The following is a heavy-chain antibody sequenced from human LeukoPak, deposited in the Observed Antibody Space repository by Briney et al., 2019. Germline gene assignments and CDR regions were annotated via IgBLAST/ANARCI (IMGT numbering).Heavy chain of an antibody. V-gene: IGHV3-7*01. CDR3: ARDHDGKDY. Sequence: GGSLRLSCAASGFTFSRYSMSWVRQAPGKGLEWVANINQGGGDKYHADSVKGRFTISRDNAKNSLYLQMNSLRAEDTAVYYCARDHDGKDYWGQGTLVTVSS. CDR2: INQGGGDK. J-gene: IGHJ4*02. CDR1: GFTFSRYS.